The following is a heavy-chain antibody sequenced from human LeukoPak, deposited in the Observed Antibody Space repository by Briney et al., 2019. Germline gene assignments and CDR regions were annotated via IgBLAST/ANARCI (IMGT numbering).Heavy chain of an antibody. V-gene: IGHV5-51*01. CDR2: IYPGDSDT. Sequence: PGESLKISCKGSGYSFTNYWIGWVRQMPGKGLEWMGIIYPGDSDTRYSPSFQGQVTISADKSISTAYLQWTSLKASDTAMYYCARRRADENKYTGGRGRWFDPWGQGTLVTVSS. D-gene: IGHD3-16*01. CDR3: ARRRADENKYTGGRGRWFDP. CDR1: GYSFTNYW. J-gene: IGHJ5*02.